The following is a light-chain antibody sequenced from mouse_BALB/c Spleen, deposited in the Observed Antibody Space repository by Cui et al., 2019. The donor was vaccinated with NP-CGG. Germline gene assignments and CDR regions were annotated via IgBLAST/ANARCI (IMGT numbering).Light chain of an antibody. CDR3: ALWYSNHWV. CDR1: TGAVTTINY. J-gene: IGLJ1*01. V-gene: IGLV1*01. CDR2: GTN. Sequence: VVSPASALTTSPGETVTLTCRSNTGAVTTINYANWVQEKPDHLFTGLIGGTNNRVPGVPARFSGSLIGDKAALTITGAQTEDEAIYFCALWYSNHWVFGGGTKLTVL.